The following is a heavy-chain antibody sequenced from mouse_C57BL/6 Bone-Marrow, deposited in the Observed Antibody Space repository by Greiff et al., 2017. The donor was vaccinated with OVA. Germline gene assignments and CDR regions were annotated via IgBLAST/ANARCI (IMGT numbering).Heavy chain of an antibody. Sequence: EVKLMESGGDLVKPGGSLKLSCAASGFTFSSYGMSWVRQTPDKRLEWVAPISSGGSYTYYPDSVKGRFTISRDTSKNTLYLQLSSLTSEDTAMYYCARHEDWYSFDYWGQGTTLTVSS. CDR3: ARHEDWYSFDY. CDR2: ISSGGSYT. D-gene: IGHD4-1*01. V-gene: IGHV5-6*01. J-gene: IGHJ2*01. CDR1: GFTFSSYG.